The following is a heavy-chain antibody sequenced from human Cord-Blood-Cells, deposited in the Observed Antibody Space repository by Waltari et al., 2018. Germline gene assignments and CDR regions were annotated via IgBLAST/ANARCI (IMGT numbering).Heavy chain of an antibody. V-gene: IGHV4-34*01. J-gene: IGHJ3*02. Sequence: QVQLQQWGAGLLKPSETLSLTCAVYGGSFSGYYWSWIRQPPGKGLEWIGEINHSGSTNHHPPLKSLVTISVDTSKNQFSLKLSSVTAADTAVYYCARAETNSGITGDDAFDIWGQGTMVTVSS. CDR2: INHSGST. D-gene: IGHD7-27*01. CDR3: ARAETNSGITGDDAFDI. CDR1: GGSFSGYY.